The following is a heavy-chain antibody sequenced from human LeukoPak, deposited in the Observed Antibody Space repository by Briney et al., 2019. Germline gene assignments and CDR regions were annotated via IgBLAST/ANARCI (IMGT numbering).Heavy chain of an antibody. D-gene: IGHD1-26*01. Sequence: PGGSLRLSCGASRFTFSSYAMSWVRQAPGKGLEWVSVISGSGGSTYYADSVNGRFTISRDNSKDTVFLQTNSLRVDDTAIYYCARQSLGASGLDHWGQGVLVTVSS. CDR3: ARQSLGASGLDH. V-gene: IGHV3-23*01. J-gene: IGHJ4*02. CDR2: ISGSGGST. CDR1: RFTFSSYA.